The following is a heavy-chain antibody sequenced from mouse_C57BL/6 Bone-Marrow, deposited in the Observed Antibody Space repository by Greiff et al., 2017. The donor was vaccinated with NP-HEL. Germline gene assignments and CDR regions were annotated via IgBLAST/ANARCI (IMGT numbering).Heavy chain of an antibody. CDR1: GFTFSDYY. V-gene: IGHV5-16*01. CDR2: INYDGSST. J-gene: IGHJ4*01. CDR3: ARDPHYAMDY. Sequence: EVKVVESEGGLVQPGSSMKLSCTASGFTFSDYYMAWVRQVPEKGLEWVAKINYDGSSTYYLASLSSRFIISRDNAKKMLYLQMSSLKSEDTATYYCARDPHYAMDYWGQGTSVTVSS.